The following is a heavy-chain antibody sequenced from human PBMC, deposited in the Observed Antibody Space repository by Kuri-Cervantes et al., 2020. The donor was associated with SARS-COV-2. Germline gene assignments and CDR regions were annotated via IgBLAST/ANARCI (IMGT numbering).Heavy chain of an antibody. J-gene: IGHJ4*02. V-gene: IGHV3-73*01. CDR1: GFLFSASA. CDR3: ARDVGRGYLVDY. CDR2: VRGKANNYAT. D-gene: IGHD3-22*01. Sequence: GGSLRLSCEVSGFLFSASAIHWVRQASGKGLEWVGRVRGKANNYATAYAASVKGRFTISRDNSKNTLYLQMNSLRAEDTAVYYCARDVGRGYLVDYWGQGTLVTVSS.